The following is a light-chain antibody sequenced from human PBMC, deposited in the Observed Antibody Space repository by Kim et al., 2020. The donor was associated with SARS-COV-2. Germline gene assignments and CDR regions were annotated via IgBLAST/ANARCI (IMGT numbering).Light chain of an antibody. Sequence: LAPGERAPLSCRSSQSVSSYLAWYQQKPGQAPRLLIYDTSNRATGIPARFSGSGSGTDFTLSISSLEPEDFAIYYCQQRSNWPRTFGQGTKVDIK. J-gene: IGKJ1*01. CDR3: QQRSNWPRT. CDR1: QSVSSY. V-gene: IGKV3-11*01. CDR2: DTS.